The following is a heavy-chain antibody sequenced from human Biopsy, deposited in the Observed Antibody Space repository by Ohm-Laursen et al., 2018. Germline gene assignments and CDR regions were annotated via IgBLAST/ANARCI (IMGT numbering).Heavy chain of an antibody. CDR3: ARGTGRYYVYGAFDI. CDR2: ITDSGGST. Sequence: SLRLSCAASGFTLDTYSMNWVRQAPGKGLEWVSAITDSGGSTFYADSVKGRFTISRDNSKNTLYLQMSSLRAEDTAVYYCARGTGRYYVYGAFDIWGQGTVVTVSS. J-gene: IGHJ3*02. CDR1: GFTLDTYS. D-gene: IGHD1-26*01. V-gene: IGHV3-23*01.